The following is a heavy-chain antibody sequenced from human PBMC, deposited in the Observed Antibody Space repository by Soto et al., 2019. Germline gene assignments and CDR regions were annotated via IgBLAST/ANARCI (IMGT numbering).Heavy chain of an antibody. V-gene: IGHV3-30*03. D-gene: IGHD2-21*02. CDR2: ISYDGTYK. CDR1: GFTFSNYG. Sequence: QAQLVESGGGVVQPGGPLRLSCAASGFTFSNYGIHWVRQAPGEGLEWVAVISYDGTYKDYAESVQGRFTIARDNPKNTLYLEASGLRQEDTSVYFCARESSYCSGDSCSSNDFYYGLDVWGQGTTVIVSS. CDR3: ARESSYCSGDSCSSNDFYYGLDV. J-gene: IGHJ6*02.